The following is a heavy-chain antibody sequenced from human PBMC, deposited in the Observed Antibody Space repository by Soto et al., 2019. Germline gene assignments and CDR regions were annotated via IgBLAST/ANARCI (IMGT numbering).Heavy chain of an antibody. V-gene: IGHV4-39*01. D-gene: IGHD5-18*01. Sequence: QLQLQESGPGLVKPSETLSLTCTVSGGSISSSSYYWGWIRQPPGKGLEWIGSIYYSGSTYYNPSLKSRVTISVDTSKNQFSLKLSSVTAADTAVYYCARHGRDTAMVDYWGQGTLVTVSS. J-gene: IGHJ4*02. CDR1: GGSISSSSYY. CDR2: IYYSGST. CDR3: ARHGRDTAMVDY.